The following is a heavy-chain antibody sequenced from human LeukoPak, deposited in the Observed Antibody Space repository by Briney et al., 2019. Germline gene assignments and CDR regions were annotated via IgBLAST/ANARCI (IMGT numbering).Heavy chain of an antibody. CDR2: IYYSGST. CDR1: GGSISSYY. V-gene: IGHV4-59*01. CDR3: ARFLNYYDSSGYHSD. Sequence: PSGTLSLTCTVSGGSISSYYWSWIRQPPGKGLEWIGYIYYSGSTNYNPSLKSRVTISVDTSKNQFSLKLSSVTAADTAVYYCARFLNYYDSSGYHSDWGQGTLVTVSS. J-gene: IGHJ4*02. D-gene: IGHD3-22*01.